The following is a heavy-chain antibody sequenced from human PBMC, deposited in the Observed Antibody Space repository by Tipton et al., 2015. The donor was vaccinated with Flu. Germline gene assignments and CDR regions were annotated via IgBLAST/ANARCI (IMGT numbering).Heavy chain of an antibody. V-gene: IGHV3-49*03. CDR2: IRSRTYGGTT. CDR1: GFTFGDYA. J-gene: IGHJ3*01. D-gene: IGHD2-21*01. Sequence: RSLRLSCTASGFTFGDYAMSWFRQAPGRGLEWVGFIRSRTYGGTTEYAASVKGRFTISRDNAKNSLYLQMDSLRDEDTAVYYCVRDAFGDGSAWGQGTIVTVSS. CDR3: VRDAFGDGSA.